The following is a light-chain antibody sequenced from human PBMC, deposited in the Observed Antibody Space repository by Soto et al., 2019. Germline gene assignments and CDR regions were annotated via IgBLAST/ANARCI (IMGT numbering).Light chain of an antibody. CDR2: SNN. V-gene: IGLV1-44*01. Sequence: QSVLTQPPSASGTPGQRVTVSCSGSSSNIGSNTVNWYQHLLGTAPKLLIYSNNQRPSGVPDRFSGSKSGTSASLAISGLQSEDEADYYCAAWDDSLNGWVFGGGTKLTVL. J-gene: IGLJ3*02. CDR1: SSNIGSNT. CDR3: AAWDDSLNGWV.